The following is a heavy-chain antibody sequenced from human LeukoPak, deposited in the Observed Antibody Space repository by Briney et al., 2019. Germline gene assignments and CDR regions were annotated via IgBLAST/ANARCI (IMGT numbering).Heavy chain of an antibody. CDR1: DYTFTGYG. Sequence: ASVKVSCKASDYTFTGYGISWVRQAPGQGLEWMGWMSAYNGNTNYAQKLQGRVTKTTDTSTSTAYMELRSMRSDDTAVYYCARGVPYGSGPHDIWGQGTMVTVPS. J-gene: IGHJ3*02. D-gene: IGHD3-10*01. V-gene: IGHV1-18*01. CDR2: MSAYNGNT. CDR3: ARGVPYGSGPHDI.